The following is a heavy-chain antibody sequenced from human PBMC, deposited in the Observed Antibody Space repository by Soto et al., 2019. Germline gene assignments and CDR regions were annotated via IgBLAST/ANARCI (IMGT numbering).Heavy chain of an antibody. J-gene: IGHJ4*02. CDR3: ATRNDGSGSLDY. D-gene: IGHD3-10*01. Sequence: SESLSLTCAVSGASISSNKWWIWVRQPPGKGLEWIGGIYHSGSANYNPSLKSRVTISVDKSKNQFSLKLSSVTAADTAVYYCATRNDGSGSLDYWGQGALVTVSS. CDR2: IYHSGSA. V-gene: IGHV4-4*02. CDR1: GASISSNKW.